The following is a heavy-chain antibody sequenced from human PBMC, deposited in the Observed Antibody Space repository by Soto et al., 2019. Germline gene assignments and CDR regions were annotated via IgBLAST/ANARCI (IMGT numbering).Heavy chain of an antibody. CDR1: GVSFSGYY. CDR2: INHSGST. D-gene: IGHD6-6*01. J-gene: IGHJ4*02. V-gene: IGHV4-34*01. Sequence: QVLLQQWGARLLKPSETLSLTCAVYGVSFSGYYWSWIRQPPGKGLEWIGEINHSGSTNYNPSLKSRVTISVDTSKNQFSLKLSSVTAADTAVYYCARTSRFDYWGQGTLVTVSS. CDR3: ARTSRFDY.